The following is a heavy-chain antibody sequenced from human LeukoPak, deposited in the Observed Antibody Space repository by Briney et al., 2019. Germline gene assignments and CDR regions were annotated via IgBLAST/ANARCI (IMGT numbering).Heavy chain of an antibody. CDR2: INHSGST. CDR3: ARFVSSSQSSGYYFDY. D-gene: IGHD6-6*01. CDR1: GGSFSGYY. Sequence: SETLSLTCAVYGGSFSGYYWSWIRQPPGKGLEWIGEINHSGSTNYSPSLKSRVTISVDTSKNQFSLKLSSVTAADTAVYYCARFVSSSQSSGYYFDYWGQGTLVTVSS. J-gene: IGHJ4*02. V-gene: IGHV4-34*01.